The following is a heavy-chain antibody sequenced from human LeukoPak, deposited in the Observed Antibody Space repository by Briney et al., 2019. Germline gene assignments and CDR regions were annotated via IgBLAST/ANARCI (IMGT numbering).Heavy chain of an antibody. CDR3: SREVAYCGDDCYSAEFDY. V-gene: IGHV6-1*01. CDR1: GDSVSSNSAT. CDR2: TYYRSKWYK. J-gene: IGHJ4*02. D-gene: IGHD2-21*02. Sequence: SQTLSLTCAISGDSVSSNSATWNWIRQSPSRGLEWLGRTYYRSKWYKYYAVSVKGRITINPETSKNQFSLHLNSVTPEDTAVYYCSREVAYCGDDCYSAEFDYWGQGILVTVSS.